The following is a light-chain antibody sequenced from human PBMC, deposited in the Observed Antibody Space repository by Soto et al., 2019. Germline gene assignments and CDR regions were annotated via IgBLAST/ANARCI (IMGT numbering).Light chain of an antibody. CDR2: DVS. CDR1: QSLSNW. Sequence: IQMTQSPSTLSASVGDRVTITCRASQSLSNWLAWYQQKPGKAPKLLIFDVSSLESGVPSRFSGSGSGTEFTLTISSLQPDDFATYYCQQRSNWLFGPGTKVDIK. V-gene: IGKV1-5*01. CDR3: QQRSNWL. J-gene: IGKJ3*01.